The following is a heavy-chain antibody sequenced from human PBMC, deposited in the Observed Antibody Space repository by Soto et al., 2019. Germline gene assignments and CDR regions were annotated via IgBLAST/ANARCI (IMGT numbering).Heavy chain of an antibody. CDR1: GLTFSNYA. J-gene: IGHJ4*02. CDR2: ISGSDGKT. Sequence: PGVSLRLSCATSGLTFSNYAMSWVRQAPGEGQGLRRGLEWVSTISGSDGKTFYADSVKGRFSISRDTSQNTLYLQMNSLRADDTAIYYCARWSYLDYWGQGTLVTVSS. CDR3: ARWSYLDY. D-gene: IGHD3-3*01. V-gene: IGHV3-23*01.